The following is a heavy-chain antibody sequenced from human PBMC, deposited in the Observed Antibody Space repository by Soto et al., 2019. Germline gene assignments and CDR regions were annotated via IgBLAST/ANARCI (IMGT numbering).Heavy chain of an antibody. CDR1: GLTISNAW. J-gene: IGHJ6*02. CDR3: TTGSVEGV. Sequence: EVQLVESGGGLIYPGGSLRLSCAASGLTISNAWMNWVRQAPGKGLEWVGRIKTNSEGGTTDYAAAVKGRFTVPRDDSKNTLYLQMNSLKTEDTAVYYCTTGSVEGVWGQGTMVAVSS. CDR2: IKTNSEGGTT. V-gene: IGHV3-15*07.